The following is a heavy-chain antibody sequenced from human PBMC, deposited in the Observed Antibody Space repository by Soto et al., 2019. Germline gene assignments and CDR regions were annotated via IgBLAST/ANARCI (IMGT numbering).Heavy chain of an antibody. CDR3: ATNYQEPSDDAFDV. V-gene: IGHV3-11*06. CDR2: ISRNSRYT. J-gene: IGHJ3*01. CDR1: GFTFSDYF. D-gene: IGHD2-2*01. Sequence: HVQLVESGGGLVKPGGSLRLSCAASGFTFSDYFMAWIRQAPGKGLEWIAYISRNSRYTNFADSVRGRFTISRDNAKNSLYLQMNDLSAEDTAVYYCATNYQEPSDDAFDVWGQGTMVTVSS.